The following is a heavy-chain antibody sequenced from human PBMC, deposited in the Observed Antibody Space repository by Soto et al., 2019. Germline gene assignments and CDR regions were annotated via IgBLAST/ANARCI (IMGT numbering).Heavy chain of an antibody. CDR2: IYYSGST. J-gene: IGHJ6*02. CDR1: GGSISSSSYY. D-gene: IGHD1-26*01. CDR3: ARDQSGSYLGDYYYYGMDV. Sequence: SETLSLTCTVSGGSISSSSYYWGWIRQPPGKELEWIGSIYYSGSTYYNPTLKSRFTISVDTSKNQFSLKLSSVTAADTAVYYCARDQSGSYLGDYYYYGMDVWGQGTTVTVSS. V-gene: IGHV4-39*02.